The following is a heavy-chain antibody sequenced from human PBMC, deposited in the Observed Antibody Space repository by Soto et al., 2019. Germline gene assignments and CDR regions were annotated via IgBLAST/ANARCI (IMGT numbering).Heavy chain of an antibody. D-gene: IGHD3-3*01. Sequence: GAAVKVSCKASGGTFSSCAFSCVRQAPREGIEWMGGIIPIFGTANYAQKFQGRVTITADKSTSTAYMELSSLRSEDTAVYYCARSFYYDFWSGSPNWFDPWGQGTLVTVSS. CDR2: IIPIFGTA. J-gene: IGHJ5*02. V-gene: IGHV1-69*06. CDR3: ARSFYYDFWSGSPNWFDP. CDR1: GGTFSSCA.